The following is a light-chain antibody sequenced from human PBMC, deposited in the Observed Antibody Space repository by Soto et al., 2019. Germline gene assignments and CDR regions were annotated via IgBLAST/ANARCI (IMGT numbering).Light chain of an antibody. CDR3: QQYNNWPPLT. Sequence: VMTQSPATLSVSPGERATLSCRASQSVNRNLAWYQQKPGQAPRLLIYGASTRDTGIPARFSGSGSGTEFTLIISSLQPEDFAVYYCQQYNNWPPLTFGGGTKVEI. J-gene: IGKJ4*01. CDR1: QSVNRN. CDR2: GAS. V-gene: IGKV3-15*01.